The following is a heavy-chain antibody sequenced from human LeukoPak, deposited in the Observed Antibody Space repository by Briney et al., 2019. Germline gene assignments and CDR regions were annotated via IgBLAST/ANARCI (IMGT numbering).Heavy chain of an antibody. Sequence: ASVKVSCKASGGTFSSYAISWVRQAPGQGLEWMGGIIPIFGTANYAQKFQGRVTITADESTSTAYMELSSLRSEDTAVYCCARRFIAVAGTGFDYWGQGTLVTVSS. J-gene: IGHJ4*02. CDR3: ARRFIAVAGTGFDY. CDR1: GGTFSSYA. D-gene: IGHD6-19*01. CDR2: IIPIFGTA. V-gene: IGHV1-69*13.